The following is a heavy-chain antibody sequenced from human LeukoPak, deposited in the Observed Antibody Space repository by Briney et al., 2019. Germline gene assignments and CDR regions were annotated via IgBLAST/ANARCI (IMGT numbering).Heavy chain of an antibody. CDR1: GGSFSGYY. V-gene: IGHV4-34*01. CDR2: INHSGST. J-gene: IGHJ5*02. D-gene: IGHD3-10*01. Sequence: SETLSLTCAVYGGSFSGYYWSWIRQPPGKGLEWIGEINHSGSTNYNPSLKSRVTISVDTSKNQFSLKLSSVTAADTAVYYCARESFSMVRGVIRWFDPWGQGTLVTVSS. CDR3: ARESFSMVRGVIRWFDP.